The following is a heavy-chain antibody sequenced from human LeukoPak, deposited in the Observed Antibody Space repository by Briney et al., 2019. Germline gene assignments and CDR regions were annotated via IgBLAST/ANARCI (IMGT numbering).Heavy chain of an antibody. V-gene: IGHV1-2*02. CDR2: INPNSGGT. J-gene: IGHJ5*02. D-gene: IGHD4-17*01. Sequence: ASVKVSCKASGYTFTGYYMHWVRQAPGQGLEWMGWINPNSGGTNYAQKFQGRVTMTRDTSISTAYMELSRLRSDDTAVYYCARDRGTTVTTYWFDPWGRGTLVTVSS. CDR1: GYTFTGYY. CDR3: ARDRGTTVTTYWFDP.